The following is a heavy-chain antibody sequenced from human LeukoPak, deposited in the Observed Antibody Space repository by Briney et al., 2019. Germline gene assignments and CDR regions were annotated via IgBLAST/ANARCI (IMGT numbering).Heavy chain of an antibody. CDR1: GFTFSSYW. CDR3: ARSYFGVVSPYYFDY. Sequence: GGSLRLSCAASGFTFSSYWMHWVRQAPGKGLEWVAFIRYDGSNKYYADSVKGRFTISRDNSKNTLYLQMNSLRAEDTAVYYCARSYFGVVSPYYFDYWGQGTLVTVSS. J-gene: IGHJ4*02. CDR2: IRYDGSNK. D-gene: IGHD3-3*01. V-gene: IGHV3-30*02.